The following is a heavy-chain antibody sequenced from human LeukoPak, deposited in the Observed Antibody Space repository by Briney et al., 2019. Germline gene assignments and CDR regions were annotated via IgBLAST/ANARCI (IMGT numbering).Heavy chain of an antibody. D-gene: IGHD3-22*01. J-gene: IGHJ4*02. CDR1: GYSFTSYW. CDR3: ARAYYVDSSGYFPFDN. V-gene: IGHV5-51*01. CDR2: IYPGDSDT. Sequence: GESLKISCKGSGYSFTSYWIGWVRQLPGEGLEWMGIIYPGDSDTRYSPSFQGQVTISVDKSFSTAYLQLSSLKASDTAMYYCARAYYVDSSGYFPFDNWGQGTLVTVSS.